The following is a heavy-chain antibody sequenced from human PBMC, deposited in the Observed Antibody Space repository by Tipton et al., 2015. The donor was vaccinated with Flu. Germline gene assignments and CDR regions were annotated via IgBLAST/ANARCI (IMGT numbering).Heavy chain of an antibody. J-gene: IGHJ4*02. CDR2: ISSSGSTI. D-gene: IGHD3-3*01. CDR3: ASGDFWSVYYTYY. CDR1: GFTFSSYE. Sequence: VQLVQSGGGLVQPGGSLRLSCAASGFTFSSYEMNWVRQAPWKGLEWVSYISSSGSTIYSADSVKGRFTISRDNAKNSLYLQMISLRAEDTAVYYCASGDFWSVYYTYYWGQGALVTVSS. V-gene: IGHV3-48*03.